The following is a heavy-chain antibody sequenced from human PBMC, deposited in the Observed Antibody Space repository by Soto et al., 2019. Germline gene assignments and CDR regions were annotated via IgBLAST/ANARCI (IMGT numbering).Heavy chain of an antibody. V-gene: IGHV3-74*01. CDR3: ARVGLWDSSGWYYSDY. J-gene: IGHJ4*02. D-gene: IGHD6-19*01. Sequence: GGSLRLSCAASGFTFSSYCMHWVRQAPGKGLVWVSRINSDGSSVSYADPVKGRFTISRDNAKNTLYLQMNSLRAEDTAVYFCARVGLWDSSGWYYSDYWGQGTLVTSPQ. CDR2: INSDGSSV. CDR1: GFTFSSYC.